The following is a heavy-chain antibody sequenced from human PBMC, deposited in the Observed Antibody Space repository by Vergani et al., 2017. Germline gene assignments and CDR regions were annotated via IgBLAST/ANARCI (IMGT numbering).Heavy chain of an antibody. D-gene: IGHD4-17*01. CDR1: SFSVSSHY. Sequence: LVESGGGLVQPGGSLRLSCAASSFSVSSHYMTWVCQAPGKGLEWVSTINIGGRTSYADSVKGRLTLTRDDSKNTLHLQMNSLRPEDTAVYYCARGMTTETTDLDGFDIWGQGTMVSVSS. J-gene: IGHJ3*02. CDR2: INIGGRT. V-gene: IGHV3-66*02. CDR3: ARGMTTETTDLDGFDI.